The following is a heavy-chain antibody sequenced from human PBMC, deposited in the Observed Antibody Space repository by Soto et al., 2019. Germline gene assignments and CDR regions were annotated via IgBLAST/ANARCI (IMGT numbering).Heavy chain of an antibody. V-gene: IGHV1-69*08. CDR2: VIPILGAS. Sequence: SVKVSCKASADTFTGYTVTWVRQAPGQGLEWVGRVIPILGASNFAQKFQGRVTISADKSTDTAYMVLTGLTSEDTAVYYCARHVNLPLAGTGFDSWGRGTLVTVSS. CDR3: ARHVNLPLAGTGFDS. J-gene: IGHJ4*02. D-gene: IGHD6-19*01. CDR1: ADTFTGYT.